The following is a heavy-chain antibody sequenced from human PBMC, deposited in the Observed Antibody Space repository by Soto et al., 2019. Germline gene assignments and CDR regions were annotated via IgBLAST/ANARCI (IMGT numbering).Heavy chain of an antibody. D-gene: IGHD3-22*01. V-gene: IGHV1-69*06. J-gene: IGHJ2*01. CDR1: GGTFSSYA. CDR3: ARAAGYHYDSSVYKYWYFEL. Sequence: QVQLVQSGAEVRKPGSSVKVSCQVSGGTFSSYAISWVRQAPGQGLEWMGGIIPMFGTPNYAQKFQGRVTITADKSTNAAYRALNSVTSEDTAVYYCARAAGYHYDSSVYKYWYFELWGRGTLGTVS. CDR2: IIPMFGTP.